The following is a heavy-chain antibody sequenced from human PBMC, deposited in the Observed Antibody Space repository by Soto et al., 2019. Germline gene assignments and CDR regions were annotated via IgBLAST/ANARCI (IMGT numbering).Heavy chain of an antibody. Sequence: QVHLKQSGPEVRKPGASVRVSCKASGYIFTNFGISWVRQAPGQGLEWMGWISGYNDNTHYAQKLQGRVSMTTDTSTGTAYMDLRSLRSDDTAIYYCVRDSSSWFYYYYGMDVWGQGTTVTVSS. CDR2: ISGYNDNT. D-gene: IGHD6-13*01. V-gene: IGHV1-18*01. CDR3: VRDSSSWFYYYYGMDV. J-gene: IGHJ6*02. CDR1: GYIFTNFG.